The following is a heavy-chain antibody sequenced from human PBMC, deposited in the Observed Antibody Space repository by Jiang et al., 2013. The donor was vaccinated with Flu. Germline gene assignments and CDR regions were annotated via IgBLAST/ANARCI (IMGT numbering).Heavy chain of an antibody. J-gene: IGHJ6*02. CDR3: ARLGARATRVPNCSSTSCYGYYYYYGMDV. D-gene: IGHD2-2*01. CDR2: INHSGST. CDR1: GGSFSGYY. Sequence: ETLSLTCAVYGGSFSGYYWSWIRQPPGKGLEWIGEINHSGSTNYNPSLKSRVTISVDTSKNQFSLKLSSVTAADTAVYYCARLGARATRVPNCSSTSCYGYYYYYGMDVWGQGTTVTVSS. V-gene: IGHV4-34*01.